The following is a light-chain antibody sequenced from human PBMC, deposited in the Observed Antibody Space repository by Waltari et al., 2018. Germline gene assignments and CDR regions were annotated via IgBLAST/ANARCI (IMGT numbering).Light chain of an antibody. J-gene: IGLJ3*02. Sequence: QSALTQPASVSGSPGQSITISCTGTSSDIGANNYVPWYRQHPGKAPKLILYHVTTRPSGVSNRFSGSKSGNTASLTISGLQAEDEADYFCSSYTITYTRVFGGGTKLTVL. CDR1: SSDIGANNY. CDR3: SSYTITYTRV. V-gene: IGLV2-14*01. CDR2: HVT.